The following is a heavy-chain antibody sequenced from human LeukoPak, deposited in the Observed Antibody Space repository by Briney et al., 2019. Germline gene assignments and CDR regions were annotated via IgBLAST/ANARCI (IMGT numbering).Heavy chain of an antibody. V-gene: IGHV3-48*01. CDR2: ISSSSSTI. Sequence: GGSLRLSCAASGFTFSSYSMNWVRQAPGKGLEWVSYISSSSSTIYYADSVKGRFTISRDNAKNSLYLQMNSLRAEDTAVYYCARVPRIAARRHYYYGMDVWGQGTTVTVSS. J-gene: IGHJ6*02. CDR1: GFTFSSYS. D-gene: IGHD6-6*01. CDR3: ARVPRIAARRHYYYGMDV.